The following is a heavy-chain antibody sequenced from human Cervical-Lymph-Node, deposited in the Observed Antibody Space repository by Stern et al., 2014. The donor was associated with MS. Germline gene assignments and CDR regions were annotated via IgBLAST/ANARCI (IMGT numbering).Heavy chain of an antibody. D-gene: IGHD6-19*01. CDR1: GYTFSGYY. CDR3: SGGQLLVNGRAGHWYAP. J-gene: IGHJ5*02. Sequence: QLVQSGAELKKPGASVKVSCKASGYTFSGYYMYWVRQAPGQGLEWMGWINPRTGDTNYAERFQGRVTMNRDQARRPAYMELSRLTSYDTALYYLSGGQLLVNGRAGHWYAPWGQGTRVTVSS. V-gene: IGHV1-2*02. CDR2: INPRTGDT.